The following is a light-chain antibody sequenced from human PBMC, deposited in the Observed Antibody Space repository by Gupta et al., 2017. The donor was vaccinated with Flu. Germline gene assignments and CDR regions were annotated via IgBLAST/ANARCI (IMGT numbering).Light chain of an antibody. CDR3: SSYTSSSTPYV. CDR2: EVS. Sequence: SDVGGYNYVCWYQQHPGKAPKLMIYEVSNRPSGVSNRFSGSKSGNTASLTISGLQAEDEADYYCSSYTSSSTPYVFGTGTKVTVL. CDR1: SDVGGYNY. V-gene: IGLV2-14*01. J-gene: IGLJ1*01.